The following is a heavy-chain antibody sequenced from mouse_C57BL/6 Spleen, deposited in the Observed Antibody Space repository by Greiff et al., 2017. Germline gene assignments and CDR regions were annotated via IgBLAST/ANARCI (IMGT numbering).Heavy chain of an antibody. Sequence: QVQLQQPGAELVKPGASVKLSCKASGYTFTSYWMHWVKQRPGQGLEWIGMIHPYSGSTNYNEKFKSKATLTVAKSSSTAYMQLSSLTSEDSAVYYCARGGLPRHAMDDWGQGTSVTVSS. V-gene: IGHV1-64*01. D-gene: IGHD2-10*02. CDR2: IHPYSGST. CDR3: ARGGLPRHAMDD. CDR1: GYTFTSYW. J-gene: IGHJ4*01.